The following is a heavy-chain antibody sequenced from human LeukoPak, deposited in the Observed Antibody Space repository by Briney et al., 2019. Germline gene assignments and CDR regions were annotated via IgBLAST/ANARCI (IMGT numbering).Heavy chain of an antibody. D-gene: IGHD3-10*01. CDR2: TNEHGTII. CDR3: VVDLSGSADY. J-gene: IGHJ4*02. V-gene: IGHV3-74*01. Sequence: PGGSLRLSCAASGFSFSNYWFHWVRQAPGEGLVWVSRTNEHGTIINYADSVEGRFTISRDNAKNTLYLQMNSLRTEDSALYYCVVDLSGSADYWGQGTLVTVSS. CDR1: GFSFSNYW.